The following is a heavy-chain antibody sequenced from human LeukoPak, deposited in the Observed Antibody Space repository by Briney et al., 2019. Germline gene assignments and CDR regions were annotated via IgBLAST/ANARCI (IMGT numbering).Heavy chain of an antibody. CDR1: GFTFSSYA. CDR2: ISYDGSNK. CDR3: ARDSSPCGSDYGHFDY. J-gene: IGHJ4*02. V-gene: IGHV3-30*04. D-gene: IGHD3-10*01. Sequence: GGSLRLSCAASGFTFSSYAMHWVRQAPGKGLEWVAVISYDGSNKYYADSVKGRFTISRDNSKNTLYLQMNSLRAEDTAVYYCARDSSPCGSDYGHFDYWGQGTLVTVSS.